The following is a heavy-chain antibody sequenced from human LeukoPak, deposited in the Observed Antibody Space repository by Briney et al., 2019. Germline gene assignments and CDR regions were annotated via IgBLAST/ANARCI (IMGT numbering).Heavy chain of an antibody. CDR3: ARSPYYYDSSGYYKSGAFDI. CDR1: GGSFSSYY. J-gene: IGHJ3*02. V-gene: IGHV4-59*08. Sequence: SETLSLTCTVSGGSFSSYYWSWIRQPPGKGLEWIGYIYYSGSTNYNPSLKSRVTISVDTSKNQFSLKLSSVTAADTAVYYCARSPYYYDSSGYYKSGAFDIWGQGTMVTVSS. CDR2: IYYSGST. D-gene: IGHD3-22*01.